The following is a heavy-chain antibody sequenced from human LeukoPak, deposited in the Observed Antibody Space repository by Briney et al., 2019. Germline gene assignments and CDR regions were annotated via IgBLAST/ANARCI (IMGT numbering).Heavy chain of an antibody. CDR3: VTNGDFQMYNH. Sequence: GGSLRLSCSASGFTFRTYPIHWVRQPPGKGLECVSASSPDGTKTYYADSVKGRFTISRDNSKNTLYLQMSSLRADDTAVYYCVTNGDFQMYNHWGQGTLVTVSS. CDR1: GFTFRTYP. D-gene: IGHD4-17*01. V-gene: IGHV3-64D*09. CDR2: SSPDGTKT. J-gene: IGHJ5*02.